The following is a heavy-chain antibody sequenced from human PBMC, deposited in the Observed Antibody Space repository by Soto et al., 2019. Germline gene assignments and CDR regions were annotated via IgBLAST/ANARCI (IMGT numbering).Heavy chain of an antibody. Sequence: SETLSLTCTVSGGSISRYYWSWIRQPPGKGLEWIGYLYYSGATNYNPSLKSRVTILVDTSQNQFSLKVSSVTAADTAVYYCARYSTYWHSSFDSWGPGTLVTVSS. J-gene: IGHJ4*02. CDR1: GGSISRYY. CDR2: LYYSGAT. V-gene: IGHV4-59*08. D-gene: IGHD6-13*01. CDR3: ARYSTYWHSSFDS.